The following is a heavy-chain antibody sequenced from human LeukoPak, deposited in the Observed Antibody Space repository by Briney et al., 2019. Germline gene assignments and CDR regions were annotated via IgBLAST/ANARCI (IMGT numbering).Heavy chain of an antibody. Sequence: SVKVSCKASGFTFTSSAVQWVRQARGQRLEWIGWIVVGSGNTNYAQKFQERVTITMDMSTSTAYMELSSLRSEDTAVYYCASGVVPAAPSFDYWGQGTLVTVSS. CDR1: GFTFTSSA. J-gene: IGHJ4*02. CDR3: ASGVVPAAPSFDY. V-gene: IGHV1-58*01. CDR2: IVVGSGNT. D-gene: IGHD2-2*01.